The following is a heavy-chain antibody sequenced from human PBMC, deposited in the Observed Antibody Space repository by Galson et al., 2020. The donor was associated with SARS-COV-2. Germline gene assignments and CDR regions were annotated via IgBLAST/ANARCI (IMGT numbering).Heavy chain of an antibody. J-gene: IGHJ4*01. CDR3: AKTTNRQFDY. CDR2: LGGSGDST. D-gene: IGHD2-8*01. Sequence: GGSLRLSCEASGFIFSSYAMGWVRQAPGEGLEWVSSLGGSGDSTYYADSVRGRFTVSRDNSKNTLYLQMNRMRAEDTALYYCAKTTNRQFDYWGRGILVTVSS. V-gene: IGHV3-23*01. CDR1: GFIFSSYA.